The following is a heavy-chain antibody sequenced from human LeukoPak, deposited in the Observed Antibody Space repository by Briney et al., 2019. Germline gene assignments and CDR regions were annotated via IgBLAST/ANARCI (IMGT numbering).Heavy chain of an antibody. CDR2: ISTSSSYI. J-gene: IGHJ4*02. D-gene: IGHD1-26*01. V-gene: IGHV3-21*01. Sequence: PGGSLRLSCAASGFTFDDYGMSWVRQAPGKGLEWVSSISTSSSYIYYADSVKGRFTISRDNAKNSLYLQMNSLRAEDTAVYYCARVLFGRTTPDYWGQGTLVTVSS. CDR3: ARVLFGRTTPDY. CDR1: GFTFDDYG.